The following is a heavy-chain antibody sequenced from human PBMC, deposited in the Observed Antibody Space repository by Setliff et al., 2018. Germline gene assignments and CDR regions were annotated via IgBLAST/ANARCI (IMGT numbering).Heavy chain of an antibody. CDR1: GYTFTSYA. Sequence: ASVKVSCKASGYTFTSYAVHWVRQAPGQRLEWMGWINAGNGKTKYSQEFQGRVTITRNTSASTAYMELRSLRSEDMAVYYCARAETWALAGIFWFDPWGQGTLVTVSS. J-gene: IGHJ5*02. CDR2: INAGNGKT. D-gene: IGHD6-19*01. CDR3: ARAETWALAGIFWFDP. V-gene: IGHV1-3*03.